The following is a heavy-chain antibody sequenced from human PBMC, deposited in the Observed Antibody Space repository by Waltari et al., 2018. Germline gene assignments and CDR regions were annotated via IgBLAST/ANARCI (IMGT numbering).Heavy chain of an antibody. V-gene: IGHV5-51*03. D-gene: IGHD6-19*01. Sequence: VQLVQSGAEVKKPGESLKISCKGSGYSFTSYWIGWVRQMPGKGLEWMGIIYPGDSDTRYSPSFQGQVTISADKSISTAYLQWSSLKASDTAMYYCARTLESSGWSPGAFDIWGQGTMVTVSS. CDR2: IYPGDSDT. CDR1: GYSFTSYW. J-gene: IGHJ3*02. CDR3: ARTLESSGWSPGAFDI.